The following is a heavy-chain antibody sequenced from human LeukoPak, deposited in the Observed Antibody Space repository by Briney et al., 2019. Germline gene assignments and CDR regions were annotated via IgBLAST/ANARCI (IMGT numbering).Heavy chain of an antibody. J-gene: IGHJ1*01. Sequence: GGSLRLSCAASGFTFSSYWMHWVRQAPGKGLVWVSRIKSDGSTRYADSVKGRFTISRDNAKNTVSLQMNSLRAEDTGVYYCARAPSEIGGYYPEYFRHWGEGTLVTVS. CDR1: GFTFSSYW. V-gene: IGHV3-74*01. D-gene: IGHD3-22*01. CDR2: IKSDGST. CDR3: ARAPSEIGGYYPEYFRH.